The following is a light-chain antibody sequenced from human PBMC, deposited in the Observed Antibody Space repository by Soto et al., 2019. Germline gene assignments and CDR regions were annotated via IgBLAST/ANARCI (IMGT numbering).Light chain of an antibody. Sequence: QSALTQPPSASGSPGQSVTISCTGTSSDVGGYNYVSWYQQHLGKAPKLMIYEVSKRPSGVPDRFSGSKSGNTASLTVSGLQAEDEADYYCSSYAGSIYYVFGTGTKVTVL. J-gene: IGLJ1*01. CDR2: EVS. CDR3: SSYAGSIYYV. V-gene: IGLV2-8*01. CDR1: SSDVGGYNY.